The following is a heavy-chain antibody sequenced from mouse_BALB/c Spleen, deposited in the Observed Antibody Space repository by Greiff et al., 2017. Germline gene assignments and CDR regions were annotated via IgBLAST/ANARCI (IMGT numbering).Heavy chain of an antibody. CDR1: GVDFSRYW. CDR2: INPDSSTI. CDR3: ARRSPFAY. J-gene: IGHJ3*01. V-gene: IGHV4-1*02. Sequence: CAASGVDFSRYWMSWVRQAPGKGLEWIGEINPDSSTINYTPSLKDKFIISRDNAKNTLYLQMSKVRSEDTALYYCARRSPFAYWGQGTLVTVSA.